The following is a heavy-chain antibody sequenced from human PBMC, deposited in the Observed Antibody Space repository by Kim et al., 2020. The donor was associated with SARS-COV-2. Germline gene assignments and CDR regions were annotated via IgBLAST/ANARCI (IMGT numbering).Heavy chain of an antibody. J-gene: IGHJ4*02. CDR3: ARVSSGWSPYFDY. V-gene: IGHV3-7*03. CDR2: IKQDGSEK. D-gene: IGHD6-19*01. Sequence: GGSLRLSCAASGFTFSSYWMSWVRQAPGKGLEWVANIKQDGSEKYYVDSVKGRFTISRDNAKNSLYLQMNSLRAEDTAVYYCARVSSGWSPYFDYWGQGTLVTVSS. CDR1: GFTFSSYW.